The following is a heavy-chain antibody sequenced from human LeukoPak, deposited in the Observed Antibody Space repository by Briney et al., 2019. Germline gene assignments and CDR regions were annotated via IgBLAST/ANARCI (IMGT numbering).Heavy chain of an antibody. Sequence: AGGSLRLSCAASGFTFSSYSMNWVRQAPGKGLEWVSSISSSSSYIYYADSVKGRFTISRDNAKNSLYLQMNSLRAEDTAVYYCARVKYYYDSSGYEPAPFDYWGQGTLVTVSS. J-gene: IGHJ4*02. D-gene: IGHD3-22*01. CDR3: ARVKYYYDSSGYEPAPFDY. CDR1: GFTFSSYS. V-gene: IGHV3-21*01. CDR2: ISSSSSYI.